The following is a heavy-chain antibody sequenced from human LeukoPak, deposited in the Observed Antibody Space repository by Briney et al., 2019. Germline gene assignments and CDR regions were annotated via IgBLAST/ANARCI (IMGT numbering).Heavy chain of an antibody. Sequence: GESLTLSCPASGFTFSSYSMNWVRQAPGKGLEWVSIIFGNVDTTYYADTVKGRFTVARDNSKDTLYLQMNGLRAEDTAVYYCARDLWELLLSGTGDAFDIWGQGTMVTVSS. CDR2: IFGNVDTT. D-gene: IGHD1-26*01. CDR1: GFTFSSYS. J-gene: IGHJ3*02. V-gene: IGHV3-23*01. CDR3: ARDLWELLLSGTGDAFDI.